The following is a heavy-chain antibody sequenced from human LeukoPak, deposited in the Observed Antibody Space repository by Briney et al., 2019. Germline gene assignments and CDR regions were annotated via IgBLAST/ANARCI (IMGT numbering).Heavy chain of an antibody. Sequence: PSQTLSLTCAVSGGSISSGGYSWSWIRQPPGKGLEWIGYIYHSGSTYYNPSLKSRVTISVDRSKNQFSLKLSSVTAADTAVYYCARGGGMVRGVIDYYYYYSMDVWGKGTTVTVSS. D-gene: IGHD3-10*01. J-gene: IGHJ6*04. CDR2: IYHSGST. V-gene: IGHV4-30-2*01. CDR3: ARGGGMVRGVIDYYYYYSMDV. CDR1: GGSISSGGYS.